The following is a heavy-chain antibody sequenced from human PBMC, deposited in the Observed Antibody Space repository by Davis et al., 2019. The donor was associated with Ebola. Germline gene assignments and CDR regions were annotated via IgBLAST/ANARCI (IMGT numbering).Heavy chain of an antibody. CDR3: ARDTLVGAISY. CDR2: IIPILGIA. D-gene: IGHD1-26*01. Sequence: SVKASCKASGGTFSSYAISWVRQAPGQGLEWMGRIIPILGIANYAQKFQGRVTMTTDTSTSTAYMELRSLRSDDTAVYYCARDTLVGAISYWGQGTLVTVSS. V-gene: IGHV1-69*04. CDR1: GGTFSSYA. J-gene: IGHJ4*02.